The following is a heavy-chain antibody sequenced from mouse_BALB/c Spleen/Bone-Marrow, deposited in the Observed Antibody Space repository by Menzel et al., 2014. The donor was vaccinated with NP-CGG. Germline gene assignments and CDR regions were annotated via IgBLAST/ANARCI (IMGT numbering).Heavy chain of an antibody. V-gene: IGHV1-55*01. Sequence: QVQLQQPGAELVKPGTSVKMSCKASGYTFTSYWMHWVKQRPGQGLEWIGDTYPGSDSINYNEKFKRKATLTVDTSSSTAYMQLSSLTSEDSAVYYCATGETWGQGTTLTVSS. CDR3: ATGET. CDR1: GYTFTSYW. J-gene: IGHJ2*01. CDR2: TYPGSDSI.